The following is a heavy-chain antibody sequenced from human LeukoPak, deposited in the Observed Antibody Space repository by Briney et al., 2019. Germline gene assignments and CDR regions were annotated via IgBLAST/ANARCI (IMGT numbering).Heavy chain of an antibody. CDR2: IRSKANSYAT. J-gene: IGHJ6*03. Sequence: GGSLRLSCAASGFTFSGSAMHWVRQASGKGLEWVGLIRSKANSYATAYAASVKGRFTISRDDSKNTAYLQMNSLKTEDTAVYYCNSDAYYYYYMDVWGKGTTVTVSS. CDR1: GFTFSGSA. CDR3: NSDAYYYYYMDV. V-gene: IGHV3-73*01. D-gene: IGHD2-15*01.